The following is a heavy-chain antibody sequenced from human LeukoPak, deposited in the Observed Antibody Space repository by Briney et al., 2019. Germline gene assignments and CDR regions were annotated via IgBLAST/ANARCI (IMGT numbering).Heavy chain of an antibody. CDR2: IKQDGSEK. CDR1: GFTFSSYW. J-gene: IGHJ4*02. Sequence: GGSLRLSCAASGFTFSSYWMSWVRQAPGKGLEWVANIKQDGSEKYYVDSVKGRFTISRDNAKNSLYLQMNSLRAEDTALYYCAKDLGFDYGSGSYWNYFDYWGQGILVTVSS. V-gene: IGHV3-7*03. D-gene: IGHD3-10*01. CDR3: AKDLGFDYGSGSYWNYFDY.